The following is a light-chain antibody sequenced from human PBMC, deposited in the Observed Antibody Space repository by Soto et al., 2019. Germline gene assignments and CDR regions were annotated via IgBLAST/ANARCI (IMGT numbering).Light chain of an antibody. Sequence: EIVLTQSPGTLSLSPGERATLSCRASQSVSSTYIAWYQQNPGLAPRLLIYGASSRATGIPDRFSGSGSGTDFTLTISRLEPEDFAVYFCQQYGRSPPFTFGPGTKVEIK. CDR1: QSVSSTY. CDR3: QQYGRSPPFT. CDR2: GAS. J-gene: IGKJ2*01. V-gene: IGKV3-20*01.